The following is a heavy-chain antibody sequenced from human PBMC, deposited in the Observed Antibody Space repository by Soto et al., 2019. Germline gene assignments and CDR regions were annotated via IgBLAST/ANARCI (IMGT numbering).Heavy chain of an antibody. Sequence: PSETLSLTCAVYGGSFSGYYWSWVRQAPGKGLEWVSVIYSGGSTYYADSVKGRFTISRDNSKNTLYLQMNSLRAEDTAVYYCARAYSSSFEYYYYYGMDVWGQGTTVTVSS. V-gene: IGHV3-66*01. CDR3: ARAYSSSFEYYYYYGMDV. D-gene: IGHD6-6*01. CDR2: IYSGGST. CDR1: GGSFSGYY. J-gene: IGHJ6*02.